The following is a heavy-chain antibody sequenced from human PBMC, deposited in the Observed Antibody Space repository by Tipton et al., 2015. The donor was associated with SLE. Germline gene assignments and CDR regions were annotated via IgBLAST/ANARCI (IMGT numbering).Heavy chain of an antibody. CDR3: ARGSSGWSAAIDP. D-gene: IGHD6-19*01. CDR2: IKQDGSEK. V-gene: IGHV3-7*03. CDR1: GFTFSSYW. Sequence: SLRLSCAASGFTFSSYWMSWVRQAPGKGLEWVANIKQDGSEKYYVDSVKGRFTISRDNAKNSLYLQMNSLRAEDTAVYYCARGSSGWSAAIDPWGQGTLVTVSS. J-gene: IGHJ5*02.